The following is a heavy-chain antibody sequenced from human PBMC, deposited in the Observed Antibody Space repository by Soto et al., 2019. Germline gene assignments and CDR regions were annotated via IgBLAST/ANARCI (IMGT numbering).Heavy chain of an antibody. V-gene: IGHV3-7*01. CDR3: ARDPYFGVLDI. J-gene: IGHJ6*04. D-gene: IGHD3-10*01. Sequence: QLVESGGALVQPGGSLRLSCAASSFSFSTSWMTWVREAPGKGLEWLANINPDGSAQYYVDSVGGRFTLSRDNAKNSVFMQMNSMRVEDTAVYYCARDPYFGVLDIWGRGTTVIVSS. CDR2: INPDGSAQ. CDR1: SFSFSTSW.